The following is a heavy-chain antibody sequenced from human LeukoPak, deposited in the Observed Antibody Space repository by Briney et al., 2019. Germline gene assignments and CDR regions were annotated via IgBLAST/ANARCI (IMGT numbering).Heavy chain of an antibody. Sequence: GASVKVSCKASGGTFSSYATSWVRQAPGQGLEWMGRIIPIFGTANYGQKFQGRVTITADKSTSTAYMELSSLRSEDTAVYYCARDLAYCGGDCYPGGDYWGQGTLVSVSS. V-gene: IGHV1-69*06. CDR3: ARDLAYCGGDCYPGGDY. CDR1: GGTFSSYA. D-gene: IGHD2-21*02. J-gene: IGHJ4*02. CDR2: IIPIFGTA.